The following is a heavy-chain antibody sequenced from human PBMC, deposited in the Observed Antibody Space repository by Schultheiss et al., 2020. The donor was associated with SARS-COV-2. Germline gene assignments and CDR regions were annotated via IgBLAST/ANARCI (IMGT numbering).Heavy chain of an antibody. Sequence: SVKVSCKASGGTFSSYAISWVRQAPGQGLEWMGGIIPIFGTANYAQKFQGRVTITADESTSTAYMELSSLRSEDTAVYYCATPSIAARTDAFDIWGQGTMVTVSS. D-gene: IGHD6-6*01. CDR1: GGTFSSYA. V-gene: IGHV1-69*13. CDR2: IIPIFGTA. J-gene: IGHJ3*02. CDR3: ATPSIAARTDAFDI.